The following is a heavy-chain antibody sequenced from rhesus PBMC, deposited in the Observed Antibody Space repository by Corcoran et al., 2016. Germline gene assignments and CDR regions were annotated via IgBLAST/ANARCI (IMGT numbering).Heavy chain of an antibody. Sequence: VQLVETGGGLVQPGGSLKLSCAASGFTFRSFGIIWVRPAPGKGLEWVSAISSGGDSTFYADSVKGRFTISRDNSKNTLSLQMNSLRAEDTAVYYCAKDWGYWGQGVLVTVSS. J-gene: IGHJ4*01. CDR2: ISSGGDST. V-gene: IGHV3S5*01. CDR3: AKDWGY. D-gene: IGHD3-34*01. CDR1: GFTFRSFG.